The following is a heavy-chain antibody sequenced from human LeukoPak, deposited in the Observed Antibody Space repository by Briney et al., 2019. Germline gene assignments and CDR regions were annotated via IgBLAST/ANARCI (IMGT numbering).Heavy chain of an antibody. CDR3: ARENCNSGWSHWYFDL. D-gene: IGHD6-19*01. Sequence: SQTLSLTCAISGDSVSSNSVAWNWIRQSPSRGLEWLGRTYYRSKWYSDYAVSVKRRITINPDTSKNQFSLQLNSVTPEDTAVYYCARENCNSGWSHWYFDLWGRGTLVTVSS. CDR2: TYYRSKWYS. CDR1: GDSVSSNSVA. J-gene: IGHJ2*01. V-gene: IGHV6-1*01.